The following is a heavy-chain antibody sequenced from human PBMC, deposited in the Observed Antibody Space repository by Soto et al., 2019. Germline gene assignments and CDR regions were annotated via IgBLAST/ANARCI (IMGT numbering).Heavy chain of an antibody. CDR2: ISAYNGNT. V-gene: IGHV1-18*01. Sequence: QVPLVQSGAEVKKPGASVKVSCKASGYTFTSYGISWVRQAPGQGLEWMGWISAYNGNTNYAQKLQGRVTMTTDTSTSTAYMELRSLRSDDTAVYYCARGRVARQQLVRGYFDYWGQGTLVTVSS. D-gene: IGHD6-13*01. J-gene: IGHJ4*02. CDR3: ARGRVARQQLVRGYFDY. CDR1: GYTFTSYG.